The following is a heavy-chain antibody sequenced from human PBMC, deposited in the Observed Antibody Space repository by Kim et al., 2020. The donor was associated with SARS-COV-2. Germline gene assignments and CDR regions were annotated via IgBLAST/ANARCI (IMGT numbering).Heavy chain of an antibody. D-gene: IGHD3-10*01. V-gene: IGHV3-49*03. Sequence: GGSLRLSCTASGFTFGDYAMSWFRQAPGKGLEWVGFIRSKAYGGTTEYAASVKGRFTISRDDSKSIAYLQMNSLKTEDTAVYYCTRDRPGYYGSGSMLRGAFDIWDQGTMVTVSS. CDR3: TRDRPGYYGSGSMLRGAFDI. CDR1: GFTFGDYA. J-gene: IGHJ3*02. CDR2: IRSKAYGGTT.